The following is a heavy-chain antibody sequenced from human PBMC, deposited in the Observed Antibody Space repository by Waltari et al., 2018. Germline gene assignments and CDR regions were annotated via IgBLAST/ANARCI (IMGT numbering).Heavy chain of an antibody. CDR2: TNPSNGGT. D-gene: IGHD2-15*01. V-gene: IGHV1-2*02. J-gene: IGHJ4*02. CDR3: AIGYCSGNRCYSMDY. CDR1: GYTFMRYY. Sequence: VQLVQCGAEVKKPRASVTVSCTASGYTFMRYYIHWVRQAPGQGLEWLGWTNPSNGGTNYPQKFQGRITMTRDTSISTAYMELSSLTSDDTAVYYCAIGYCSGNRCYSMDYWGQGTLVTVSS.